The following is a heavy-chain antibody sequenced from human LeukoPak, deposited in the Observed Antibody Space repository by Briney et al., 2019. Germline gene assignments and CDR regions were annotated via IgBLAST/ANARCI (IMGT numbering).Heavy chain of an antibody. CDR2: ISAYNGNT. CDR1: GYTFSSYG. V-gene: IGHV1-18*01. D-gene: IGHD6-19*01. J-gene: IGHJ4*02. CDR3: ARDISGWPFDY. Sequence: ASVKVSCKASGYTFSSYGIRWVRQAPGQGLAWMGWISAYNGNTNYAQKLQGRVTMTTNTSTSTAYMELRSLRSDDTAVYYCARDISGWPFDYWGQGTLVTVSS.